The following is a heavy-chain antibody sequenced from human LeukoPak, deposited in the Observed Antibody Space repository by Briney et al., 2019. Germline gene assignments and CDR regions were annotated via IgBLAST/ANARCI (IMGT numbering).Heavy chain of an antibody. J-gene: IGHJ4*02. CDR1: GFTFSSYA. CDR3: AKGGGFGELLPNYFDY. D-gene: IGHD3-10*01. V-gene: IGHV3-23*01. CDR2: ISGSGGST. Sequence: PGASLRLSCAASGFTFSSYAMSWVRQAPGKGMEWVSAISGSGGSTYYADCVEGRLTIARDNSKNSLYLQMNTLRAEDTAVYYCAKGGGFGELLPNYFDYWGQGTLVTVS.